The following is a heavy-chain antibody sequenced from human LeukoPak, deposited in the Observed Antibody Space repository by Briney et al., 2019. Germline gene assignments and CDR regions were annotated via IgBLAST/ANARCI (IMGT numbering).Heavy chain of an antibody. CDR3: AREDGYCSGGNCYSYFDS. D-gene: IGHD2-15*01. Sequence: GGSLRLSCAASGFTFSHCWMSWVRQAPGKGLEWVAYIKETGSETYYVDSVKGRFTITRDNTRNSLFLQMYSLRAEDTAVYFCAREDGYCSGGNCYSYFDSWGQGTLVTVSS. J-gene: IGHJ4*02. CDR1: GFTFSHCW. V-gene: IGHV3-7*01. CDR2: IKETGSET.